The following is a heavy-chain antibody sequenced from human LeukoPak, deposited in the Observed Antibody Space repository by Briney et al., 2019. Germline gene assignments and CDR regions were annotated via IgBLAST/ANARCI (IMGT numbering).Heavy chain of an antibody. CDR2: INHSGST. D-gene: IGHD3-3*01. CDR1: GGSFSGYY. CDR3: ARCDGFWSGYPPDY. J-gene: IGHJ4*02. V-gene: IGHV4-34*01. Sequence: SETLSLTCAVYGGSFSGYYWSWVRQPPGKGLEWIGEINHSGSTNYNPSLKSRVTISVDTSKNQFSLKLSSVTAADTAVYYCARCDGFWSGYPPDYWGQGTLVTVSS.